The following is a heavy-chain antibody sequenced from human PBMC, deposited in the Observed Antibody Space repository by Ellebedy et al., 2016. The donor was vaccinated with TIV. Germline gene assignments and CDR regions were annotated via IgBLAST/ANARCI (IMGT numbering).Heavy chain of an antibody. Sequence: GESLKISCAASGFTFGSYVMHWVRQAPGKGLEWVALISYDGSNKYYADSVKGRFTISRDNSKNTLYLQMNSLRAEDTALYYCARDDVLDGNAFDFWGQGTMVTVSS. V-gene: IGHV3-30-3*01. CDR3: ARDDVLDGNAFDF. CDR2: ISYDGSNK. D-gene: IGHD3-3*02. CDR1: GFTFGSYV. J-gene: IGHJ3*01.